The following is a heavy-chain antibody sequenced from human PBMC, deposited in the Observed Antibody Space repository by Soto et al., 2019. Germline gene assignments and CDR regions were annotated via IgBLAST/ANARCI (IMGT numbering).Heavy chain of an antibody. J-gene: IGHJ4*02. V-gene: IGHV3-21*01. CDR3: ARVNYSSSPGWFDY. CDR2: ISSSSSYI. Sequence: EVQLVESGGGLVKPGGSLRLSCAASGFTFSSFSMNWVRQAPGKGLEWVSSISSSSSYIYYADSVKGRFTISRDNAKNSLYLQMNSLRAEDTAVYYCARVNYSSSPGWFDYWGQGTLVTVSS. CDR1: GFTFSSFS. D-gene: IGHD6-6*01.